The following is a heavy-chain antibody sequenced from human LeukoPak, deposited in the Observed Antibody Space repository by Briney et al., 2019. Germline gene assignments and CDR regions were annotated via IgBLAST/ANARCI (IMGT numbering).Heavy chain of an antibody. J-gene: IGHJ3*02. CDR3: ARVVGQWLVDAFDI. CDR1: GFTFSSYW. CDR2: IKQDGSEK. Sequence: GGSLRLSCAASGFTFSSYWMSWVRQAPGKGLEWVANIKQDGSEKYYVDSVKGRFTISRDNAKNSLYLQMNSLRAEDTAVYYCARVVGQWLVDAFDIWGQGTMVTVSS. V-gene: IGHV3-7*01. D-gene: IGHD6-19*01.